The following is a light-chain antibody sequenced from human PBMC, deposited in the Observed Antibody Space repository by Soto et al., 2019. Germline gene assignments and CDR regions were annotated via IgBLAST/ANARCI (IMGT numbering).Light chain of an antibody. CDR1: QRITTY. J-gene: IGKJ2*01. Sequence: IHMTQSPSSLSASVGDRVTISCRASQRITTYLNWYQQKPGEAPKLLISTSGTLQRGVPSRFSGSESGTDFTLTITSLQRADFATYFCQQTYSTPYTFGQGTQLEIK. CDR3: QQTYSTPYT. V-gene: IGKV1-39*01. CDR2: TSG.